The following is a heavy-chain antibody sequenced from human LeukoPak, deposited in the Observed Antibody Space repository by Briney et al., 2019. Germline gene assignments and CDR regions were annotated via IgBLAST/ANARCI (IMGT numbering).Heavy chain of an antibody. D-gene: IGHD6-19*01. Sequence: GGSLRLSCAASGFTFSTYSMAWVRQAPGKGLEWVSSISSRSTVIYYADSLRGRFTISRDNAKNSLYLQVNSLRVEDTALYFCAREAVAGRGFDYWGQGALVTVSS. V-gene: IGHV3-21*01. CDR2: ISSRSTVI. CDR3: AREAVAGRGFDY. CDR1: GFTFSTYS. J-gene: IGHJ4*02.